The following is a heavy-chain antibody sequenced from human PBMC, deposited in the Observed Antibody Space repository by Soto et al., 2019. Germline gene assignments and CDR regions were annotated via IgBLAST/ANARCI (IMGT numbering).Heavy chain of an antibody. V-gene: IGHV4-59*01. D-gene: IGHD3-10*01. CDR3: ARGTRQSDS. CDR2: IYYTGDI. J-gene: IGHJ4*02. CDR1: GDSITNSY. Sequence: SETLSLTCTVSGDSITNSYWSWVRQPPGKGLEYIGYIYYTGDINYTPSLKSRVTISLDTSKSQFSLKLTSVTAADTAVYYCARGTRQSDSWGQGILVTVSS.